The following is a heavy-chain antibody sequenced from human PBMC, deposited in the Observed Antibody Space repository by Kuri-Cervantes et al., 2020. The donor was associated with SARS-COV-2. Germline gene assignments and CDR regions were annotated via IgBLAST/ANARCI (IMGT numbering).Heavy chain of an antibody. CDR2: ISSSSSYI. CDR3: TRATRVVIAIPFWFDP. D-gene: IGHD2-21*01. J-gene: IGHJ5*02. V-gene: IGHV3-21*01. Sequence: GESLKISCAASGFTFSSYSMNWARQTPGKGLEWVSSISSSSSYIYYADSVKGRFTISRDNAKNSLYLQMNSLRAEDTAVYYCTRATRVVIAIPFWFDPWGQGTLVTVSS. CDR1: GFTFSSYS.